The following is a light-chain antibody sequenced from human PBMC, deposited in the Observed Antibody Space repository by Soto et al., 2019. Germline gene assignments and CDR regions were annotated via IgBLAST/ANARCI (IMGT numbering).Light chain of an antibody. CDR2: AAS. V-gene: IGKV1-9*01. J-gene: IGKJ1*01. CDR1: QGIRSY. CDR3: QHYNSYSEA. Sequence: DIQLTLSPSTLSGSVGERFTITCRASQGIRSYLAWYQQKPGKAPKLLIYAASTLQSGVPSRFSGSGSGTDFTLTISSLQPDDFATYYCQHYNSYSEAFGQGTKVAIK.